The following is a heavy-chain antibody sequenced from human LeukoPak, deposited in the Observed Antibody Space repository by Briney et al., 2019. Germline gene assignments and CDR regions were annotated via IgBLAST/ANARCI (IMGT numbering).Heavy chain of an antibody. V-gene: IGHV1-2*02. CDR1: GCTFTGHT. CDR3: ANWAATIRNFNY. D-gene: IGHD5-12*01. Sequence: ASVKVSCKASGCTFTGHTLHWVRQAPGQRLEWMAWINPNNGGTNYAQKFKGRVTLARDTSITTGYMELSSLTSDDTAVYYCANWAATIRNFNYWGQGTLVTVSS. CDR2: INPNNGGT. J-gene: IGHJ4*02.